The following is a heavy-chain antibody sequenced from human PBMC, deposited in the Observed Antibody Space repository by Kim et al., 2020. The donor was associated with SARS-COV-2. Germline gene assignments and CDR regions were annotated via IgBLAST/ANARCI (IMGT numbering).Heavy chain of an antibody. Sequence: ASVKVSCKASEYTFTSYAMNWVRQAPGQGLEWMGWINTNTGNPTYAQGFTGRFVFSLDTSVSTAYLQISSLKAEDTAVYYCARERPDYGDYAPVYFDYWGQGTLVTVSS. CDR3: ARERPDYGDYAPVYFDY. D-gene: IGHD4-17*01. J-gene: IGHJ4*02. CDR1: EYTFTSYA. CDR2: INTNTGNP. V-gene: IGHV7-4-1*02.